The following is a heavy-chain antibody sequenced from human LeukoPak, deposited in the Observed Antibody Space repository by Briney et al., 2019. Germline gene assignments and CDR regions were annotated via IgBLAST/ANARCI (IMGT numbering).Heavy chain of an antibody. CDR3: AKAGVRYFDSSGLYAFDF. D-gene: IGHD3-22*01. V-gene: IGHV4-39*01. CDR2: IYYSGST. J-gene: IGHJ3*01. Sequence: SQTLSLTCNVSGGAISRGDYYWSWIRQPPGKGLEWIGTIYYSGSTYHNPSLKSRVTMSVDTSRNQFSLKLSSVDAADTAVYYCAKAGVRYFDSSGLYAFDFWGQGTTVTVSS. CDR1: GGAISRGDYY.